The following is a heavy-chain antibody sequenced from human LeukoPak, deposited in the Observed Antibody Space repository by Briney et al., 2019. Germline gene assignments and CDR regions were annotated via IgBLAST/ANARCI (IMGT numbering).Heavy chain of an antibody. D-gene: IGHD5-12*01. Sequence: ASVEVSCKASGYTFTDYYIHWVRQAPGQGLEWMGWINPNSGGTNYAQKFQGRVTMTRDTSISTAYMELSRLRSDDTAVYYCARDQGYEAFDIWGQGTMVTVSS. J-gene: IGHJ3*02. CDR2: INPNSGGT. CDR1: GYTFTDYY. CDR3: ARDQGYEAFDI. V-gene: IGHV1-2*02.